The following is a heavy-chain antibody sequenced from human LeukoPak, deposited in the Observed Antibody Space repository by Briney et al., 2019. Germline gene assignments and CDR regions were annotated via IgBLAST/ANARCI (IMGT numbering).Heavy chain of an antibody. J-gene: IGHJ4*02. CDR3: AREIRDIVVVPAATALDY. CDR2: INPNSGGT. D-gene: IGHD2-2*01. Sequence: ASVKVSCKASGYTFTGYYMHWVRQARGQGLEWMGRINPNSGGTNYAQKFQGRVTMTRDTSISTAYMELSRLRSDDTAVYYCAREIRDIVVVPAATALDYWGQGTLVTVSS. V-gene: IGHV1-2*06. CDR1: GYTFTGYY.